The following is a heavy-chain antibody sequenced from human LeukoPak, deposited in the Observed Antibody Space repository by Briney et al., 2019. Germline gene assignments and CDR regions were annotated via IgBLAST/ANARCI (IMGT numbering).Heavy chain of an antibody. Sequence: SVKVSCKASGGTFSSYAISWVRQAPGQGLEWMGRIILILGIANYAQKFQGRVTITADKSTSTAYMELRSLRSDDTAVYYCAREGGSYSSSWYDYYYYGMDVWGQGTTVTVSS. CDR1: GGTFSSYA. CDR2: IILILGIA. D-gene: IGHD6-13*01. V-gene: IGHV1-69*04. J-gene: IGHJ6*02. CDR3: AREGGSYSSSWYDYYYYGMDV.